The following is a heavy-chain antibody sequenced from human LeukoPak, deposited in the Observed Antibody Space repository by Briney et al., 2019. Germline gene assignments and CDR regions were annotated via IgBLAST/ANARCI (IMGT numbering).Heavy chain of an antibody. J-gene: IGHJ4*02. Sequence: EPGGSLRLSCAASGFTFSSYAMHWVRQAPGKGLEWVAVISYDGSNKYYADSMKGRFTISRDNSKNTLYLQMNSLRAEDTAVYYCATSTIFGVVIITDWGQGTLVTVSS. CDR3: ATSTIFGVVIITD. V-gene: IGHV3-30-3*01. CDR1: GFTFSSYA. CDR2: ISYDGSNK. D-gene: IGHD3-3*01.